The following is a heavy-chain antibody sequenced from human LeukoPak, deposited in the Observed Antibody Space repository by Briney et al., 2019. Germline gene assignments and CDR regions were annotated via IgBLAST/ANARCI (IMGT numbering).Heavy chain of an antibody. J-gene: IGHJ4*02. V-gene: IGHV4-59*12. Sequence: SETLSLTCTVSGGSISSYYWSWIRQPPGKGLEWIGYIYYSGSTNYNPSLKSRVTISVDTSKNQCSLRLSSVTAADTAVYYCARLGSGSYYDSRGQFDYWGQGTLVTVSS. D-gene: IGHD1-26*01. CDR2: IYYSGST. CDR3: ARLGSGSYYDSRGQFDY. CDR1: GGSISSYY.